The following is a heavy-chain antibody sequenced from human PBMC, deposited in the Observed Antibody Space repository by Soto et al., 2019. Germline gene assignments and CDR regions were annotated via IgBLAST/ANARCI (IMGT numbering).Heavy chain of an antibody. V-gene: IGHV3-33*01. J-gene: IGHJ2*01. Sequence: QVQLVESGGGVVQPGRSLRLSCAASGFTFSSYGMHWVRQAPGKGLEWVAVIWYDGSNKYYADSVKGRFTISRDNSKNTLYLQMNSLRAEDTAVYYCARDPDDYGGNRRRWCFDLWGRGTLVTVSS. D-gene: IGHD4-17*01. CDR1: GFTFSSYG. CDR2: IWYDGSNK. CDR3: ARDPDDYGGNRRRWCFDL.